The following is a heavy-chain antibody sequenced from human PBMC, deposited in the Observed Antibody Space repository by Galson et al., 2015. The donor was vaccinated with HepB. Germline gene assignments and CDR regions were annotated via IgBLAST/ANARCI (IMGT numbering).Heavy chain of an antibody. CDR1: GFTFGSYW. CDR2: INNDGTSA. Sequence: LRLSCAASGFTFGSYWMHWVRQAPGKGLVWVSRINNDGTSATYADSVKGRFTISRDNAKNTLYLQMNSLRAEDTAVYYCARDSCSSASCYKGVSGYWGQGTLVTVSS. D-gene: IGHD2-2*02. V-gene: IGHV3-74*03. CDR3: ARDSCSSASCYKGVSGY. J-gene: IGHJ4*02.